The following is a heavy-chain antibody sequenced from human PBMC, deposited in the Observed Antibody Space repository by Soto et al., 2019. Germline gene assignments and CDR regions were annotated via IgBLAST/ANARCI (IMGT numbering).Heavy chain of an antibody. V-gene: IGHV1-18*01. CDR3: ARDGAQISTPPLRYGEYFDY. Sequence: SVKVSCKASGYTFTSYGISWVRQAPGQGLEWMGWISAYNGNTNYAQKLQGRVTMTTDTSTSTAYMELRSLRSDDTAVYYCARDGAQISTPPLRYGEYFDYWGQGTLVTVSS. CDR1: GYTFTSYG. J-gene: IGHJ4*02. D-gene: IGHD3-10*01. CDR2: ISAYNGNT.